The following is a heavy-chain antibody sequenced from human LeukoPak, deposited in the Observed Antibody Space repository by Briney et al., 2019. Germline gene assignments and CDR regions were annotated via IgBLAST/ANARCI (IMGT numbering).Heavy chain of an antibody. CDR3: ARFNYFWFDP. CDR2: IIPIFGIA. D-gene: IGHD4-11*01. J-gene: IGHJ5*02. CDR1: GGTFSSYA. V-gene: IGHV1-69*04. Sequence: SVKVSCKASGGTFSSYAISWVRQAPGQGLEWMGRIIPIFGIANYAQKLQGRVTITADKSTSTAYMELSSLRSEDTAVYYCARFNYFWFDPWGQGTLVTVSS.